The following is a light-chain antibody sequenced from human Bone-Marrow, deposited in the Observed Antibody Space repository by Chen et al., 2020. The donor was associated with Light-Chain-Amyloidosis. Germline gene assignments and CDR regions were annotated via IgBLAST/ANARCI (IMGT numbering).Light chain of an antibody. CDR1: SSNIGSNA. V-gene: IGLV1-44*01. CDR3: AAWDDSLNGRVV. CDR2: SNN. Sequence: QSVLTQPPSASGTPGQRVTISCSGSSSNIGSNAVNWYQQLPGTAPKLLIYSNNQRPSGVPDRFSCSKSGTSASLAIRGLQSEDEADYYCAAWDDSLNGRVVFGGGTKLTVL. J-gene: IGLJ2*01.